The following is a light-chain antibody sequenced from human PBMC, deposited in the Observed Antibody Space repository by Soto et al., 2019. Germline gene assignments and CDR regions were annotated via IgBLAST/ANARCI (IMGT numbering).Light chain of an antibody. CDR3: QQYGSSLQT. Sequence: EIVLTQSPGTLSLSTGERATLSCRASQSVSSSYLAWYQQKPGQAPRLLIYGASSRATGIPDRFSGSGCGTDFTLTISRLEPEDFAVYYCQQYGSSLQTFGQGTKVDIK. J-gene: IGKJ1*01. CDR2: GAS. CDR1: QSVSSSY. V-gene: IGKV3-20*01.